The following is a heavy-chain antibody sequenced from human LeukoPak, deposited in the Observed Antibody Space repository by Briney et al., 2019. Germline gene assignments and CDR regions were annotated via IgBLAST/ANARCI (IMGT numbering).Heavy chain of an antibody. Sequence: GGSLRLSCAASGFTFSSYSMNWVRQAPGKGLEWVSSISSSSSYIYYADSVKGRFTISRDNAKNSLYLQVNSLRAEDMAVYYCARDATYYYYVMDVWGQGTTVTVSS. CDR1: GFTFSSYS. V-gene: IGHV3-21*01. CDR3: ARDATYYYYVMDV. CDR2: ISSSSSYI. J-gene: IGHJ6*02.